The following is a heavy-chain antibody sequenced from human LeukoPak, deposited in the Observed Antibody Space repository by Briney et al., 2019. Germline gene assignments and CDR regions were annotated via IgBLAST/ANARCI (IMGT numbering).Heavy chain of an antibody. V-gene: IGHV3-7*03. CDR1: GFTFSSYW. J-gene: IGHJ6*04. Sequence: GGSLRLSCAASGFTFSSYWMHWVRRAPGKGLEWVANIKEDGSQKYFVDSVKGGFTISRENAKNSLYLQMNSLRAEDTAVYYCAGESRRITMVRGLDMDVWGKGTTVTVSS. D-gene: IGHD3-10*01. CDR3: AGESRRITMVRGLDMDV. CDR2: IKEDGSQK.